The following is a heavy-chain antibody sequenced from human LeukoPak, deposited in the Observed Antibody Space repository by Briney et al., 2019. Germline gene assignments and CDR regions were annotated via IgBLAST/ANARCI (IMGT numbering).Heavy chain of an antibody. CDR2: INPNSGNT. V-gene: IGHV1-8*01. CDR1: GYTFTSYD. J-gene: IGHJ5*02. D-gene: IGHD6-19*01. Sequence: GASVKVSCKASGYTFTSYDINWVRQAPGQGLEWMGWINPNSGNTGYAQKFQGRVTMTRNTSISTAYMELSSLRSEDTAVYHCARAYSSGCHHWGQGTLVTVSS. CDR3: ARAYSSGCHH.